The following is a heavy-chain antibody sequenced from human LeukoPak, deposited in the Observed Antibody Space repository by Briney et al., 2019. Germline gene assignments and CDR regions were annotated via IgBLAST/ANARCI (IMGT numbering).Heavy chain of an antibody. J-gene: IGHJ4*02. CDR2: IYSGGST. CDR1: GFTVSSSF. V-gene: IGHV3-53*01. Sequence: GGSLRLSCAASGFTVSSSFMSWVRQAPGKGLEWVSVIYSGGSTYYADSVKGRFTISRDNSKNTMYLQMNSLRAEDTAVYYCARDSYGIQFDYWGQGTLVTVLS. CDR3: ARDSYGIQFDY. D-gene: IGHD5-18*01.